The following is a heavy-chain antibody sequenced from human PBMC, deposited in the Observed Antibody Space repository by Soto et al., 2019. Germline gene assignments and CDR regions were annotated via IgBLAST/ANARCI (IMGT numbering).Heavy chain of an antibody. D-gene: IGHD3-22*01. V-gene: IGHV3-23*01. CDR2: ISGSGGST. Sequence: GGSLRLSCAASGFTFSSYAMSWVRQAPGKGLEWVSAISGSGGSTYYADSVKGRFTISRDNSKNTLYLQMNSLRAEDTAVYYCAKFRLEGYYYYGMDVWGQGTTVTVSS. CDR1: GFTFSSYA. J-gene: IGHJ6*02. CDR3: AKFRLEGYYYYGMDV.